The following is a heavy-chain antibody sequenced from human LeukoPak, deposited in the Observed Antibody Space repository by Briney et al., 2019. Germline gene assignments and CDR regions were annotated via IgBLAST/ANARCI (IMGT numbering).Heavy chain of an antibody. V-gene: IGHV4-38-2*02. CDR2: IYHSGIT. Sequence: PSETLSLTCTVSGYSIRSGFYWGWIRQPPGKGLEWIGNIYHSGITYYTPSLKSRVTISVDTSKNQFSLKLSSVTAADTAVYYCARGYDDYGDYAHQTVSYMDVWGKGTTVTVSS. CDR3: ARGYDDYGDYAHQTVSYMDV. CDR1: GYSIRSGFY. J-gene: IGHJ6*03. D-gene: IGHD4-17*01.